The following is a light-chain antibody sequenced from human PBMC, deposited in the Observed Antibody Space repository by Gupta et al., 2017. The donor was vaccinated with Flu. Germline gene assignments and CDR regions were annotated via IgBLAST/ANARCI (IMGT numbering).Light chain of an antibody. CDR1: QDIGSW. Sequence: DIQLTQSPSSLSASVGDRVTITCRTSQDIGSWLGWYQQKPGEAPKLLIYSTSNGKSGVPSRFSGSRSGTDFTLTISGRQPEDSATYCCQHENNFPSTFGQGTTLEI. V-gene: IGKV1-12*01. J-gene: IGKJ2*02. CDR2: STS. CDR3: QHENNFPST.